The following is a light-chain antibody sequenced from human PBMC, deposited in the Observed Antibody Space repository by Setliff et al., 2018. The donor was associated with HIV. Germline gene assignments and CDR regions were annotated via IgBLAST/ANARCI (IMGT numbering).Light chain of an antibody. Sequence: QSVLTQPPSASATPGQRVTISCSGSSSNIGSNTVNWYQQVPGTAPKLLIYSNNQRPSGVPDRFSGSKSGTSASLAISGLQSEDEADYYCAAWDDGRTACYVFGTGTKVTV. J-gene: IGLJ1*01. V-gene: IGLV1-44*01. CDR1: SSNIGSNT. CDR2: SNN. CDR3: AAWDDGRTACYV.